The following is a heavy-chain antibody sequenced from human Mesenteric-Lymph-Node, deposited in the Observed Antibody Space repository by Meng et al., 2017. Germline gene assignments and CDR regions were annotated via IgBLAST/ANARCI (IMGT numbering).Heavy chain of an antibody. V-gene: IGHV4-4*02. Sequence: VSGPGLVEPSGTLALTWAGSGSSFSSGYWWSWGRQPPGKGLEWIGEIHHGGDTNYNPSLKSRVTISVDKSNNQYSLRLTSVTAADTAMYYCARNGAYSTDHWGQGTLVTVSS. CDR1: GSSFSSGYW. CDR2: IHHGGDT. CDR3: ARNGAYSTDH. J-gene: IGHJ4*02. D-gene: IGHD2-15*01.